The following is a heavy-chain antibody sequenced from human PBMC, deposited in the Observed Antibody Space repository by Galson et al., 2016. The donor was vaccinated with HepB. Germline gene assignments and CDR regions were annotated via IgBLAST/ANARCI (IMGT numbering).Heavy chain of an antibody. CDR2: INSDGSSA. J-gene: IGHJ6*02. CDR1: AFTFSNYW. D-gene: IGHD3-3*01. CDR3: ARALGDDFWRGYYSGNLYYYGMDV. Sequence: SLRLSCAASAFTFSNYWMYWVRQAPGKGLVWVSRINSDGSSASYAESVKGRFTISRDNAENTLYLQANSLRAEDTAVYYCARALGDDFWRGYYSGNLYYYGMDVWRQGTTVTVSS. V-gene: IGHV3-74*01.